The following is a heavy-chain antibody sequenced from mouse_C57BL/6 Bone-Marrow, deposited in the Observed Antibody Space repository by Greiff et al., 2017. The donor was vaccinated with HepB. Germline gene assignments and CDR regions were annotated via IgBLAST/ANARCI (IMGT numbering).Heavy chain of an antibody. CDR3: ARPKFIYYSNYWYFDV. Sequence: EVQLQQSGPELVKPGASVKISCKASGYSFTGYYMNWVKQSPEKSLEWIGEINPSTGGTTYNQKFKAKATLTVDKSSSTAYMQLKSLTSEDSAVYYCARPKFIYYSNYWYFDVWGTGTTVTVSS. D-gene: IGHD2-5*01. CDR1: GYSFTGYY. J-gene: IGHJ1*03. CDR2: INPSTGGT. V-gene: IGHV1-42*01.